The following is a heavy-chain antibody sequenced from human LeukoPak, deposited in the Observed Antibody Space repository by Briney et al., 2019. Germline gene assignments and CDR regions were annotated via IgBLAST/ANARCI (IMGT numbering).Heavy chain of an antibody. J-gene: IGHJ4*02. CDR2: IYYSGST. V-gene: IGHV4-31*03. Sequence: SETLSLTCTVSGGSISSGGYYWSWIRQHPGKGLEWIGYIYYSGSTYYNPSLKSRVTISVDTSKNQFSLKLSSVTAPDTAVYYCARGRTGDAFDYWGQGTLVTVSS. D-gene: IGHD7-27*01. CDR3: ARGRTGDAFDY. CDR1: GGSISSGGYY.